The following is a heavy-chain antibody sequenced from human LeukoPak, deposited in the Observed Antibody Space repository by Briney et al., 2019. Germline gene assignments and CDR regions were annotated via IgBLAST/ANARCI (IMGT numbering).Heavy chain of an antibody. J-gene: IGHJ4*02. CDR2: MSPNNGNT. Sequence: ASVKVSCKASGYTFTTLDINWVRQATGQGLEWLGYMSPNNGNTDYAQKFQDRVTMTRNTSINTAYMELSSLTYEDTAVYYCARGYDYVWGSYRKTVTIFDYWGQGTLVTVSS. D-gene: IGHD3-16*02. CDR1: GYTFTTLD. V-gene: IGHV1-8*01. CDR3: ARGYDYVWGSYRKTVTIFDY.